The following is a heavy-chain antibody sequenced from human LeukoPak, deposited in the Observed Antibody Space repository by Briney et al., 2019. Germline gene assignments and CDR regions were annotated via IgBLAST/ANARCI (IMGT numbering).Heavy chain of an antibody. V-gene: IGHV4-39*01. CDR1: GGSISSSSYY. Sequence: SETLSLTCTVSGGSISSSSYYWGWIRQPPGKGLEWIGSIYYSGSTYYNPSLKSRVTISVDTSKNQFSLKLSSVTAADTAVYYCARARTSVVVISTWGQGTLVTVSS. D-gene: IGHD3-22*01. CDR2: IYYSGST. J-gene: IGHJ5*02. CDR3: ARARTSVVVIST.